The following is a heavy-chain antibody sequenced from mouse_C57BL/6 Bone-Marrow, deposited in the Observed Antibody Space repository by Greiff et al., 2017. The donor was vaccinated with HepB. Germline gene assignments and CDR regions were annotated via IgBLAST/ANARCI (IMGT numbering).Heavy chain of an antibody. V-gene: IGHV1-69*01. CDR1: GYTFTSYW. Sequence: QVHVKQPGAELVMPGASVKLSCKASGYTFTSYWMHWVKQRPGQGLEWIGEIDPSDSYTNYNQKFKGKSTLTVDKSSSTAYMQLSSRPSEDSAVYYCAREIDYDDDGGMDYWGQGTAVTVSS. CDR2: IDPSDSYT. D-gene: IGHD2-4*01. J-gene: IGHJ4*01. CDR3: AREIDYDDDGGMDY.